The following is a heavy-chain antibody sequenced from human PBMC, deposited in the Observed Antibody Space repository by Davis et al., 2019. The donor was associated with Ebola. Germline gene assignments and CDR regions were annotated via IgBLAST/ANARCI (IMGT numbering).Heavy chain of an antibody. CDR3: ARGEVRYCSSTGCYNYGMDV. CDR1: GGSFSGYY. V-gene: IGHV4-30-4*01. CDR2: IYYSGST. Sequence: MPSETLSLTCAVYGGSFSGYYWSWIRQPPGKGLEWIGYIYYSGSTYYNPSLKSRVTISVDTSKNQFSLKLSSVTAADTAVYYCARGEVRYCSSTGCYNYGMDVWGQGTTVTVSS. D-gene: IGHD2-2*02. J-gene: IGHJ6*02.